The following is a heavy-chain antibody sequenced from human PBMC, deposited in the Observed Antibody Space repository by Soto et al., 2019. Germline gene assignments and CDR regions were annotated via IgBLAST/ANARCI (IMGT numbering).Heavy chain of an antibody. Sequence: PGGSLRLSCAASGFTFSSYAMSWVRQAPGKGLEWVSAISGSGGSTYYADSVKGRFTISRDNSKNTLYLQMNSLRAEDTAVYYCAKFWGRITMIVVVTGGMDVWGQGTTVTVSS. CDR3: AKFWGRITMIVVVTGGMDV. J-gene: IGHJ6*02. D-gene: IGHD3-22*01. CDR1: GFTFSSYA. V-gene: IGHV3-23*01. CDR2: ISGSGGST.